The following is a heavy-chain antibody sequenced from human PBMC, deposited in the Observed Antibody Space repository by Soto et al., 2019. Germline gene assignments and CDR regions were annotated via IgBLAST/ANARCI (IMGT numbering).Heavy chain of an antibody. CDR3: VSTSRRYRLGMDV. D-gene: IGHD2-2*01. Sequence: SATLSLTCAVYGGSFSGYYWGWIRQPPGKGLEWIGSIYYSGSTYYNPSLKSRVTISVDTSKNQFSLKLSSVTAADTAVYYCVSTSRRYRLGMDVWGQGTTVTVS. J-gene: IGHJ6*02. CDR1: GGSFSGYY. V-gene: IGHV4-39*01. CDR2: IYYSGST.